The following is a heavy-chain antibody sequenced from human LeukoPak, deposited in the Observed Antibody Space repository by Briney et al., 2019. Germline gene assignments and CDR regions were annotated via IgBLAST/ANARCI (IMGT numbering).Heavy chain of an antibody. CDR1: GFAFRSFD. J-gene: IGHJ5*02. D-gene: IGHD3-10*01. CDR2: ITFSSSHI. CDR3: ARGPQFSGPGWFDP. V-gene: IGHV3-21*01. Sequence: GGSLRLSCAASGFAFRSFDMSWVRQAPGKGLECVSSITFSSSHIYYADSVKGRFTISRDNTKDSLYLQMNSLRAEDTAIYYCARGPQFSGPGWFDPWGQGTLVTVSS.